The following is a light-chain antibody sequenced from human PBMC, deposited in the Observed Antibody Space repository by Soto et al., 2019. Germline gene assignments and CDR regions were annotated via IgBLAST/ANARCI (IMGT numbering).Light chain of an antibody. CDR3: QQYYSTPQT. J-gene: IGKJ1*01. Sequence: DIVLTQSPDSLAVSLGERATINCKSSQSVLYSSNNKNYLAWYQQKPGQPPKLLIYWASTRESGVPNRFSGSGSGTDFTLTISGLQAEDVAVYYCQQYYSTPQTFGQGNKVEIK. V-gene: IGKV4-1*01. CDR1: QSVLYSSNNKNY. CDR2: WAS.